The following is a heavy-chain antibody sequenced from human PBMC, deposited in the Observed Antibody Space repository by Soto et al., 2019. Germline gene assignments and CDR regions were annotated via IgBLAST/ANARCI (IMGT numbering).Heavy chain of an antibody. J-gene: IGHJ3*02. V-gene: IGHV4-34*01. CDR1: AGSFSRYY. Sequence: SETLSLTCAVYAGSFSRYYWNWIRQSPGKGLEWIGKIKHSGSSNYNPSLRSRVSISVDMSKNQFSLRLTSVTAADTAVYYCARGGSSDWQVALDIWGQGTMVTVSS. CDR2: IKHSGSS. D-gene: IGHD6-19*01. CDR3: ARGGSSDWQVALDI.